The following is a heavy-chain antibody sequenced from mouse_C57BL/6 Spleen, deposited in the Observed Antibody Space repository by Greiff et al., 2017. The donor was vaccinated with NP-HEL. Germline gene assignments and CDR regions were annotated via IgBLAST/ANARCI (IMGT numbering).Heavy chain of an antibody. CDR2: IDPSDSYT. V-gene: IGHV1-69*01. Sequence: QVQLQQPGAELVMPGASVKLSCKASGYTFTSYWMHWVKQRPGLGLEWIGEIDPSDSYTNYNQKFKGKSTLTVDKSSSTAYMQLSSLTSEDSAVYYCATLYWYFDVWGTGTTVTVSS. CDR3: ATLYWYFDV. CDR1: GYTFTSYW. J-gene: IGHJ1*03.